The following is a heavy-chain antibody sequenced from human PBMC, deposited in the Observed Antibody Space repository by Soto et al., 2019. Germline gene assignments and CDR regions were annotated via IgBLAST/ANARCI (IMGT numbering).Heavy chain of an antibody. Sequence: PSETLSLTCTVSGGSVSSSGFYWGWIRQHPGKGLEWIGYIYYSGSTYYNPSLKSRVTISVDTSKNQFSLKLSSVTAADTAVYYCARLGGSYAVPHFDYWGQGTLVTVSS. J-gene: IGHJ4*02. CDR3: ARLGGSYAVPHFDY. D-gene: IGHD1-26*01. CDR1: GGSVSSSGFY. CDR2: IYYSGST. V-gene: IGHV4-31*03.